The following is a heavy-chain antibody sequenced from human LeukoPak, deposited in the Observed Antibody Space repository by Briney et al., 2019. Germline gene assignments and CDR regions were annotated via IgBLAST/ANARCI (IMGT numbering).Heavy chain of an antibody. CDR3: ARGDRGSDAFDI. D-gene: IGHD1-14*01. J-gene: IGHJ3*02. Sequence: SETLSLTCAVYGGSFSGYYWSWIRQPPGKGLEWIGEINHSGSTNYNPSLKSRVTISVDTSKNQFSLKLSSVTAADTAVYYCARGDRGSDAFDIWGQGTMVTVSS. CDR1: GGSFSGYY. V-gene: IGHV4-34*01. CDR2: INHSGST.